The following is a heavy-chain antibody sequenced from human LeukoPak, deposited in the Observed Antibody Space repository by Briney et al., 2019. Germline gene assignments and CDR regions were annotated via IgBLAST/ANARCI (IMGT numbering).Heavy chain of an antibody. D-gene: IGHD4-23*01. Sequence: GGSLSLSCAASGFTFSDYYMSWIRKAPGKGLELVSYISSSGSTIYYADSVKGRFTISRDNAKNSLYLQMNSLRAEDTAVYYCARVLTSSVVTYDAFDIWGQGTMVTVSS. CDR3: ARVLTSSVVTYDAFDI. J-gene: IGHJ3*02. CDR2: ISSSGSTI. V-gene: IGHV3-11*04. CDR1: GFTFSDYY.